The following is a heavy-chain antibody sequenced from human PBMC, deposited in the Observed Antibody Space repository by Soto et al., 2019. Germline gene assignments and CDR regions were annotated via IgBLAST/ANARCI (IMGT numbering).Heavy chain of an antibody. Sequence: PGGSLRLSCAASGFTFSSYWMSWVRQAPGKGLEWVANIKQDGSEKYYVDSVKGRFTISRDNAKNSLYLQMNSLRAEDTAVYYCARYRPNLIAAAGFYFDYWGQGTLVTVSS. V-gene: IGHV3-7*03. CDR3: ARYRPNLIAAAGFYFDY. CDR2: IKQDGSEK. CDR1: GFTFSSYW. J-gene: IGHJ4*02. D-gene: IGHD6-13*01.